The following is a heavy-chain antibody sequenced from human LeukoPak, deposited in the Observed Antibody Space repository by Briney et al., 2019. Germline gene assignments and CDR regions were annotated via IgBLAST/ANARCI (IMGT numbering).Heavy chain of an antibody. J-gene: IGHJ5*02. V-gene: IGHV3-7*01. CDR2: IKEDGSEK. CDR1: GFTVSSNY. D-gene: IGHD2-8*01. Sequence: GGSLRLSCAASGFTVSSNYMSWVRQAPGKGLEWVAHIKEDGSEKYYVDSVKSRFTISRDNAKNSLNLQMNSLRAEDTAVYYCARNRGGYGNGQRESWFDPWGQGTLVTVSS. CDR3: ARNRGGYGNGQRESWFDP.